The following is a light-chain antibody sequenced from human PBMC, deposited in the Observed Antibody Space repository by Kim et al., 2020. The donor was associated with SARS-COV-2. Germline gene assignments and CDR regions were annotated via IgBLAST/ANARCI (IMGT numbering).Light chain of an antibody. CDR3: QAWDSSTYV. CDR1: KLGDKY. J-gene: IGLJ1*01. V-gene: IGLV3-1*01. CDR2: QDS. Sequence: SVSPEQTASITCSGDKLGDKYACWYQQEPGQSPVLVIYQDSKRPSGIPERFSGSNSGNTATLTISGTQAMDEADYYCQAWDSSTYVFGTGTNVTVL.